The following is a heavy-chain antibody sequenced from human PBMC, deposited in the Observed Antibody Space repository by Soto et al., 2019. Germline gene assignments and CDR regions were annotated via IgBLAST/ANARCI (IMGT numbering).Heavy chain of an antibody. CDR3: ARTGRMYSSGWYGGNWFDP. CDR1: GGSISSSSYY. J-gene: IGHJ5*02. V-gene: IGHV4-39*01. Sequence: PSETLSLTCTVSGGSISSSSYYWGWIRQPPGKGLEWIGSIYYSGSTYYNPSLKSRVTISVDTSKNQFSLKLSSVTAADTAVYYCARTGRMYSSGWYGGNWFDPWGQGTLVTVSS. D-gene: IGHD6-19*01. CDR2: IYYSGST.